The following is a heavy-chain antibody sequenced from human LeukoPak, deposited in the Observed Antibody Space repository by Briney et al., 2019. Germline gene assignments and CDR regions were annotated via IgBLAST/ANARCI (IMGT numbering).Heavy chain of an antibody. V-gene: IGHV3-11*01. CDR2: ISSSGSTI. Sequence: GGSLRLSCAASGFTFSDYYMSWIRQAPGKGLEWVSYISSSGSTISYAGSVKGRFTIARDNAKNSLYLKMNSLRAEDTAVYYCARDGAVSLYYFYAMDVWGQGTTVTVAS. J-gene: IGHJ6*01. CDR3: ARDGAVSLYYFYAMDV. CDR1: GFTFSDYY. D-gene: IGHD3-16*01.